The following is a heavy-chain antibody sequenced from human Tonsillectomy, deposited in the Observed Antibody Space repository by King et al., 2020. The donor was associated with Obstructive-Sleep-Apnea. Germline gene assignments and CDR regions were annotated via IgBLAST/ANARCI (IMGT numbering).Heavy chain of an antibody. CDR2: IKQDGSGE. Sequence: VQLVESGGGVVQPGESLRLSCAAAGFTFSSDWMSWVRQAPGKGLEWVANIKQDGSGEFYVDSVKGRFTIYRDNAKKSLNLQMNSLRAEDTGVYYCAREDRDYGDYGFDYWGQGTLVTVSS. J-gene: IGHJ4*02. CDR3: AREDRDYGDYGFDY. D-gene: IGHD4-17*01. V-gene: IGHV3-7*01. CDR1: GFTFSSDW.